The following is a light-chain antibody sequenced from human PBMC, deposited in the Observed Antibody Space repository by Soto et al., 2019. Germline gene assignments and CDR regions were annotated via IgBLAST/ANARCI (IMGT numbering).Light chain of an antibody. CDR1: KGMSSY. CDR3: QQLNSYPLIT. Sequence: DVQLTQSPSFLSESVGDRVTITCRTSKGMSSYSAWYQQKPGKAPKLLIYATSTLQSGVPSRFSGSGSGTQFTLTNSRPQPENCSTYSCQQLNSYPLITLGQGTRLEIK. J-gene: IGKJ5*01. V-gene: IGKV1-9*01. CDR2: ATS.